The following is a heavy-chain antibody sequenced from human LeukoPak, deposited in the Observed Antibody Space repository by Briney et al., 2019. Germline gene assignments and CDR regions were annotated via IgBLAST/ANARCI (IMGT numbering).Heavy chain of an antibody. CDR2: IYHSGST. J-gene: IGHJ4*02. CDR3: ARSVFPDIVVVPAAAYDY. V-gene: IGHV4-38-2*01. CDR1: GYSISSGYY. D-gene: IGHD2-2*01. Sequence: SETLSLTCAVSGYSISSGYYWGWIRPPPGKGLEWIGSIYHSGSTYYNPSLKSRVTISVDTSKNQFSLKLSSVTAADTAVYYCARSVFPDIVVVPAAAYDYWGQGTLVTVSS.